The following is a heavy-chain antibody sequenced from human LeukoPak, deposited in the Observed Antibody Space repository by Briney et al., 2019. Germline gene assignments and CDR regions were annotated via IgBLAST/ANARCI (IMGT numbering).Heavy chain of an antibody. J-gene: IGHJ3*02. CDR2: VSSSSSTI. V-gene: IGHV3-48*02. D-gene: IGHD2-8*01. Sequence: GGSLRLSCAASGFNFSTYNMNWVRQTPGKGLEWVSFVSSSSSTIYYADSVKGRFTISRGNTKNSLFLQMNSLRDEDTAIYYCVPSMSAAFDIWGQGTMVTVSS. CDR3: VPSMSAAFDI. CDR1: GFNFSTYN.